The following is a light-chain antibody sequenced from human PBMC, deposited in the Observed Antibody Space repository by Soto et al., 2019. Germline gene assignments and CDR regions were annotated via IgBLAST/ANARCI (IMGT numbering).Light chain of an antibody. V-gene: IGKV1-5*01. CDR2: DVS. J-gene: IGKJ1*01. CDR1: QSVSNW. Sequence: DIQMTQSPSTLSASVGERVTITCRASQSVSNWLAWYQHKPGKAPKLLIYDVSSLESGVPSRVSGSGSGTEFMLTISSLQPDDFATYYCQQYDSYSWTFGQGTKVEVK. CDR3: QQYDSYSWT.